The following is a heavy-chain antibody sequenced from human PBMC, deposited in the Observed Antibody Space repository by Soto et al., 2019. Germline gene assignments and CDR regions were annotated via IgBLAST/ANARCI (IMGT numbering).Heavy chain of an antibody. CDR3: ARGPAQFDP. D-gene: IGHD2-2*01. Sequence: SVKVSCKASGGTFSSYGISWVRQAPGQGLEWMGGINPMLGVANFAQKFQDRVTITADESTTTAYMELSSLRSEDTAVYYCARGPAQFDPWGQGTLVTVSS. CDR2: INPMLGVA. J-gene: IGHJ5*02. CDR1: GGTFSSYG. V-gene: IGHV1-69*10.